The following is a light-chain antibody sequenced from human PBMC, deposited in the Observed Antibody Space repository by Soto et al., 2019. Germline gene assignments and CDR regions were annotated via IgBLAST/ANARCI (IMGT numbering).Light chain of an antibody. Sequence: DIPLTQSPSFLSASVGDRVTITCRASQGISSYLAWYQQKPGKAPKLLIYAASTLQSGVPSRFSGSGSGTEFTLTISSLQPEDFATYYCQQYYTNVAFGQGTRLEIK. V-gene: IGKV1-9*01. CDR2: AAS. CDR3: QQYYTNVA. CDR1: QGISSY. J-gene: IGKJ5*01.